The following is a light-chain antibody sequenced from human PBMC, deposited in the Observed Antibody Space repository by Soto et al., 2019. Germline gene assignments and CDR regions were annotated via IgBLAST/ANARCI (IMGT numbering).Light chain of an antibody. J-gene: IGKJ1*01. Sequence: ETVMTQSPATLSVSPGDRATLSCRASQSVRSDLAWYQHKPGQAPRLLIHGASTRATGIPARFSGSGSGTEFTLTISSLQSEDSAVYYCQHYNGRPPWTFGQGTKVEI. CDR3: QHYNGRPPWT. CDR2: GAS. CDR1: QSVRSD. V-gene: IGKV3-15*01.